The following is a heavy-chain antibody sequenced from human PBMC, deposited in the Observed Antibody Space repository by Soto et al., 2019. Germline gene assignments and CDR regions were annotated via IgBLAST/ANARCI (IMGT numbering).Heavy chain of an antibody. J-gene: IGHJ4*02. CDR3: AKGGDYYYDSSGYYYTFDY. V-gene: IGHV3-30*18. D-gene: IGHD3-22*01. Sequence: GGSLRLSCAASGFTFSSYGMHWVRQAPGKGLEWVAVISYDGSNKYYADSVKGRFTISRDNSKNTLYLQMNSLRAEDTAVYYCAKGGDYYYDSSGYYYTFDYWGQGTLVTVSS. CDR1: GFTFSSYG. CDR2: ISYDGSNK.